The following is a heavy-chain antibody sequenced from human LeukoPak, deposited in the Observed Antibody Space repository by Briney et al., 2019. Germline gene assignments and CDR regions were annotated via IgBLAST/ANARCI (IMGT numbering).Heavy chain of an antibody. CDR3: ARGVTMVRGVYDY. CDR2: IYYSGST. V-gene: IGHV4-59*08. Sequence: PSETLSLTCTVSGGSISSYYWSWIRQPPGNGLEWIGYIYYSGSTNYNPSLKSRVTISVDTSKNQFSLKLSSVTAADTAVYYCARGVTMVRGVYDYWGQGTLVTVSS. J-gene: IGHJ4*02. D-gene: IGHD3-10*01. CDR1: GGSISSYY.